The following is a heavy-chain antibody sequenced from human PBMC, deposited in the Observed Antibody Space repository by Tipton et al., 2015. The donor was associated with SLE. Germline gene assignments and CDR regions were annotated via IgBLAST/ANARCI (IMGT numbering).Heavy chain of an antibody. CDR3: ARGRGLKWYYYYGMDV. V-gene: IGHV4-34*01. CDR1: GGSFSGYY. Sequence: TLSLTCAVYGGSFSGYYWSWIRQPPGKGLEWIGEVDHSGSTNYNPSLKSRVTILVDTSKNQFSLKLSSVTAADTAVYYCARGRGLKWYYYYGMDVWGQGTTVTVSS. D-gene: IGHD1-26*01. CDR2: VDHSGST. J-gene: IGHJ6*02.